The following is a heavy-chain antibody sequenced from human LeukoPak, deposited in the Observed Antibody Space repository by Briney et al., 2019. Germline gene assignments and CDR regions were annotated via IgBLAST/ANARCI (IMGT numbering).Heavy chain of an antibody. CDR1: GDTFTTYY. V-gene: IGHV1-46*01. J-gene: IGHJ5*02. D-gene: IGHD2-2*01. Sequence: ASVKVSCKASGDTFTTYYMHWVRQAPGQGLEWMGIISPSGDSTNYAQKFQGRVTMTRDTSTSTVYMDLSSLRSEDTAVYYCARGSSAAPGQASWFDPWGQGTLVTVS. CDR3: ARGSSAAPGQASWFDP. CDR2: ISPSGDST.